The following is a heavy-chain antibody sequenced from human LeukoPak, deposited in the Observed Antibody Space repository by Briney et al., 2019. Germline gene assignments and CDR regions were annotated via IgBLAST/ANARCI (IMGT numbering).Heavy chain of an antibody. CDR2: ISGSGGST. J-gene: IGHJ6*02. CDR1: GFTFSSYA. D-gene: IGHD2/OR15-2a*01. V-gene: IGHV3-23*01. Sequence: GGSLRLSCAVSGFTFSSYAMSWVRQAPGKGLEWVSGISGSGGSTYYADSVKGRFTISRDNSKNTLYLQMNSLRAEDTAVYYCAKDLSRLYYYYGMNVWGQGTTVTVSS. CDR3: AKDLSRLYYYYGMNV.